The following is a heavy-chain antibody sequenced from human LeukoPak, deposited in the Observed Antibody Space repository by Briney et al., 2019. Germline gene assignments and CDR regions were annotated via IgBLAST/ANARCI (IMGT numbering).Heavy chain of an antibody. Sequence: PSETLSLTCTVSGGSISSYHWSWIRQPPGPGLQWIGFIYSSVSTNYNPSLNSRVTISLDTSKNQFSLRVSSVTSADTAVYYCARGNSGYDYAFDIWGQGTMVTVSS. J-gene: IGHJ3*02. CDR1: GGSISSYH. CDR2: IYSSVST. V-gene: IGHV4-59*01. D-gene: IGHD5-12*01. CDR3: ARGNSGYDYAFDI.